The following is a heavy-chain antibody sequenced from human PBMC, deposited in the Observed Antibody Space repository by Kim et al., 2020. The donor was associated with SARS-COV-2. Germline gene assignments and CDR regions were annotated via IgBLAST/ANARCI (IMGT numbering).Heavy chain of an antibody. V-gene: IGHV4-31*03. CDR3: ASNVDSRSWYYFDY. CDR2: IYYSGNT. CDR1: GGSISSGGYY. Sequence: SETLSLTCTVSGGSISSGGYYWSWIRQLPGKGLEWIGYIYYSGNTYYNPSLKSRVTISVDTSKNQFSLRLSSVTAADTAVYYCASNVDSRSWYYFDYWGQGTLVTVSS. D-gene: IGHD6-13*01. J-gene: IGHJ4*02.